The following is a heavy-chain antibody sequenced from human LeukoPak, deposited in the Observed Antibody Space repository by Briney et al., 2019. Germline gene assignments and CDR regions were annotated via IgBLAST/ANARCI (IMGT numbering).Heavy chain of an antibody. V-gene: IGHV3-21*01. CDR3: AREPTYSSSWYTSCDY. CDR2: ISSSSSYI. Sequence: GGSLRLSCAASGFTFSSYSMNWVRQAPGKGLEWVSSISSSSSYIYYADSVKGRFTISRDNAKNSLYLQMNSLRAEDTAVYHCAREPTYSSSWYTSCDYWGQGTLVTVSS. J-gene: IGHJ4*02. CDR1: GFTFSSYS. D-gene: IGHD6-13*01.